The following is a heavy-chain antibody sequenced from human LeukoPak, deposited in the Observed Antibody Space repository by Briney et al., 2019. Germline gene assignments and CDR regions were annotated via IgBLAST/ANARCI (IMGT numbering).Heavy chain of an antibody. D-gene: IGHD2-2*01. CDR3: ARREWGYAVSV. V-gene: IGHV4-38-2*02. CDR1: GYSISSGTY. Sequence: NASETLSLTCTVSGYSISSGTYWDWIRQPPGKGLEWIGTIYHSGSTYYNPSLKSRVTISVDTSKNQFSLKLSSVTAADTAVFYCARREWGYAVSVWGKGTTVIVSS. CDR2: IYHSGST. J-gene: IGHJ6*04.